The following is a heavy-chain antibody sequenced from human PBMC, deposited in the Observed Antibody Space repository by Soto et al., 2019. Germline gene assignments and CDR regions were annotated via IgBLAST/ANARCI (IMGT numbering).Heavy chain of an antibody. CDR2: IIPIFGTA. V-gene: IGHV1-69*01. CDR3: ARGYCSGGRCSATFAY. J-gene: IGHJ4*02. Sequence: QVQLVQSGAEVKKPGSSVKVSCKASGGTFSSYAISCVRQAPGQGLEWMGGIIPIFGTANYAQKFQGRVTITADESTSTAYMEMSSLRSEDTAVYYCARGYCSGGRCSATFAYWGQGTLVTVSS. CDR1: GGTFSSYA. D-gene: IGHD2-15*01.